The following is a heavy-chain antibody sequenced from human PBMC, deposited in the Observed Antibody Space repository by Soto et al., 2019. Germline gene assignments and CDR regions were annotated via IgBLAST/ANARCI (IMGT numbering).Heavy chain of an antibody. J-gene: IGHJ3*02. D-gene: IGHD6-6*01. CDR3: TRIQLGYAAFDI. CDR2: IRRSSSEK. CDR1: GFTFSRYC. Sequence: GVSLRLSCAASGFTFSRYCMTWVRQAPGKGLEWVANIRRSSSEKYYADSVKGRFTISRDNAKNSLYLQMNSLRAEDTAVYYCTRIQLGYAAFDIWGQGTMVTVSS. V-gene: IGHV3-21*05.